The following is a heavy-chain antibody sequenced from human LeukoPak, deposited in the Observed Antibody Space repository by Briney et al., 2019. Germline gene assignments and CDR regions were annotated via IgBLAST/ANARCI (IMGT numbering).Heavy chain of an antibody. D-gene: IGHD5-24*01. CDR3: ARASQMATISDAFDI. V-gene: IGHV4-4*02. J-gene: IGHJ3*02. CDR1: GGSISSSNW. CDR2: IYHSGST. Sequence: SETLSLTCAVSGGSISSSNWWSWVRQPPGKGLEWIGEIYHSGSTNYNPSLKSRVTISVDTSKNQFSLKLSSVTAADTAVYYCARASQMATISDAFDIWGQGTMVTVSS.